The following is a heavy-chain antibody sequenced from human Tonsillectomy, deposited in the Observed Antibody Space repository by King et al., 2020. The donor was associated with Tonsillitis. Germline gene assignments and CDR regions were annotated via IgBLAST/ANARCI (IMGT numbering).Heavy chain of an antibody. J-gene: IGHJ4*02. V-gene: IGHV3-23*04. CDR3: AKDRVWGSYRYTNPHFDY. CDR2: ISGSGGTT. Sequence: VQLVESGGGLVQPGGSLRLSCAASGFTFSNYAMSWVRQAPGKGLEWVSAISGSGGTTYYADSVKGRFTISRDNSKNTLYLQMNSLRAEDTAVYFCAKDRVWGSYRYTNPHFDYWGQGTLVTVSS. D-gene: IGHD3-16*02. CDR1: GFTFSNYA.